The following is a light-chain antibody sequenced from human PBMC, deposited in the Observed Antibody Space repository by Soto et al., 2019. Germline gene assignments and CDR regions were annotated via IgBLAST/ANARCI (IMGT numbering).Light chain of an antibody. Sequence: IQMTQSPSTLSASIGDRVTITCRASQSVSQWLAWYQQKPGKAPKLLIYKASTLESGVPSRFSGSGSGTEFTLTISSLQPDDFATYYCQQYNSYWTFGQGTKVDIK. J-gene: IGKJ1*01. CDR2: KAS. V-gene: IGKV1-5*03. CDR3: QQYNSYWT. CDR1: QSVSQW.